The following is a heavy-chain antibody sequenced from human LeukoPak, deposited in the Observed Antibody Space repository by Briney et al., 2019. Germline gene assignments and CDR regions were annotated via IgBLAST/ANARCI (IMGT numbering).Heavy chain of an antibody. V-gene: IGHV3-33*05. D-gene: IGHD3-3*01. J-gene: IGHJ4*02. CDR3: TWGGSGYYAY. Sequence: PGRSLRLSCAASGFTFSSYGMHWVRQAPGKRLEWVAVISYDGSNKYYADSVKGRFTISRDSSKNTLYLQMNSLRAEDTAVYYCTWGGSGYYAYWGQGTLVTVSS. CDR2: ISYDGSNK. CDR1: GFTFSSYG.